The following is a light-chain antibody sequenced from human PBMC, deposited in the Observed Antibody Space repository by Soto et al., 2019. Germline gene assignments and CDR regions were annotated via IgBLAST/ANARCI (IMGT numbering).Light chain of an antibody. V-gene: IGKV1-9*01. CDR1: QGISTY. CDR2: VAS. Sequence: DIQLTQSPSFLSASVGDRITITCRASQGISTYVAWFQQKPGKAPNLLIYVASTLHSGAPSRFSGTGSGTEFTLTISSLQPEDFATYYCQQLNSYPITFGQGTKLEIK. J-gene: IGKJ2*01. CDR3: QQLNSYPIT.